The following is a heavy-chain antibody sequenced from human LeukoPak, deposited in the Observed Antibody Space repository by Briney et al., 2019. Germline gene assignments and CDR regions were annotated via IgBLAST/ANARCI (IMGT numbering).Heavy chain of an antibody. CDR2: IYYSGST. J-gene: IGHJ5*02. CDR1: GGSISSYY. CDR3: ARDGITGTWGWFDP. D-gene: IGHD1-20*01. Sequence: SETLSLTCTVSGGSISSYYWSWIRQPPGKGLEWIGYIYYSGSTNYNPSLKSRVTMSVDTSKNQFSLKLSSVTAADTAVYYCARDGITGTWGWFDPWGQGTLVTVSS. V-gene: IGHV4-59*12.